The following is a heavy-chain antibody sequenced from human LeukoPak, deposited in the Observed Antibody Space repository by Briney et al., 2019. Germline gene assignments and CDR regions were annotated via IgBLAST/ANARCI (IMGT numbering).Heavy chain of an antibody. CDR2: ISSSSSTI. CDR3: ARARSGAFDI. V-gene: IGHV3-48*01. D-gene: IGHD1-26*01. CDR1: GFTFSSYS. Sequence: GGSLRLSCAASGFTFSSYSMNWVCQAPGKGLEWVSSISSSSSTIYYADSVKGRFTISRDNAKNSLYLQMNSLRAEDTAVYYCARARSGAFDIWGQGTMVTVSS. J-gene: IGHJ3*02.